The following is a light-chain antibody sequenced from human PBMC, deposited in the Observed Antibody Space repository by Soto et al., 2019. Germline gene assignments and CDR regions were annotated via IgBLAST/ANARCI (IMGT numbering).Light chain of an antibody. Sequence: DIQLTQSPSSLSASVGDRVTITCRASQGISSYLAWYQQKPGKPPKLLIYEESTLHSGVPSRFSGRKSGTQFTLTIDSLQPEDFATYYCQQVKTYPRTFGGGTKVDIK. J-gene: IGKJ4*01. CDR1: QGISSY. CDR3: QQVKTYPRT. V-gene: IGKV1-9*01. CDR2: EES.